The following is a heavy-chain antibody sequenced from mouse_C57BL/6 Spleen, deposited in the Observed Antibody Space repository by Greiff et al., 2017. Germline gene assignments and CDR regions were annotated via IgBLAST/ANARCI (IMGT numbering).Heavy chain of an antibody. J-gene: IGHJ2*01. D-gene: IGHD1-1*01. CDR1: GYTFTDYY. Sequence: EVQLQQSGPVLVKPGASVKMSCKASGYTFTDYYMNWVKQSHGKSLEWIGVINPYNGGTSYNQKFKGKATLTVDKSSSTAYMELNSLTSEDSAVYYCARSYGSSYRYFDYWGQGTTLTVSS. CDR3: ARSYGSSYRYFDY. V-gene: IGHV1-19*01. CDR2: INPYNGGT.